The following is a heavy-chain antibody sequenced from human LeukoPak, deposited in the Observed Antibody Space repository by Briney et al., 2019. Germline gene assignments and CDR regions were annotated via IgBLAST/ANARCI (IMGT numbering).Heavy chain of an antibody. CDR1: GFTVSSNY. J-gene: IGHJ4*01. CDR2: IAGSSGYI. CDR3: ARDRGAYCGGDCYLGFDY. V-gene: IGHV3-21*01. Sequence: GGSLRLSCAASGFTVSSNYMSWVRQAPGKGLEWVSSIAGSSGYISYADSVKGRFTISRDNAKKSLYLQMTSLTAEDTAVYYCARDRGAYCGGDCYLGFDYWGRGTLVTVSS. D-gene: IGHD2-21*02.